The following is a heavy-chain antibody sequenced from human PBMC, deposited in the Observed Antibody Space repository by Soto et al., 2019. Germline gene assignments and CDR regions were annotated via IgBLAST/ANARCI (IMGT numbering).Heavy chain of an antibody. CDR2: INPSDGST. J-gene: IGHJ4*02. V-gene: IGHV1-46*01. CDR3: ARGPRRGEYYFDY. CDR1: GYTFSTHY. Sequence: ASVKVSCKASGYTFSTHYMHWVRQAPGQGLEWMGIINPSDGSTSDAQKFQGRVTMSRDSSTGTVYMELSSLRSEDTAVYYCARGPRRGEYYFDYWGQGTLVTVSS. D-gene: IGHD3-16*01.